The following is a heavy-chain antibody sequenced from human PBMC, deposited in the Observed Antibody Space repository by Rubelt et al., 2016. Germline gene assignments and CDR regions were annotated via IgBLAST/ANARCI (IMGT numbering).Heavy chain of an antibody. D-gene: IGHD3-22*01. CDR3: ARGPQFPDSSGYYYIDY. V-gene: IGHV4-39*01. Sequence: SLKSRVTISVDTSKNQFSLKLSSVTAADTAVYYCARGPQFPDSSGYYYIDYWGQGTLVTVSS. J-gene: IGHJ4*02.